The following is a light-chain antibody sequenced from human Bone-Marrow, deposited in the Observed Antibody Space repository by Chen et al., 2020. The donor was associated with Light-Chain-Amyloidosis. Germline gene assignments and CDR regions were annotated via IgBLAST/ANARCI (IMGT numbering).Light chain of an antibody. CDR2: DVN. J-gene: IGLJ3*02. Sequence: QSALTQPRSVSGSLGRSVPISCTGTSSDVGAYTYVSWYQQHPGKAPKLIIYDVNKRPSGVPDRFSGSQSGSTASLTISRLQADDESDYFCSSYAGTYTRVFGGGTKLTVL. CDR1: SSDVGAYTY. V-gene: IGLV2-11*01. CDR3: SSYAGTYTRV.